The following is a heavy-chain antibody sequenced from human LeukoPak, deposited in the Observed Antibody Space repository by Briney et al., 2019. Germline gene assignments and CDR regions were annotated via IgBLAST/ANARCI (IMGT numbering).Heavy chain of an antibody. CDR2: ISYIGST. Sequence: SETLSLTCAVSSDSFSSRYWTWIRQPPGKGLEWIGYISYIGSTNYNPSLKSRVTISIDRSKNQFSLKLSSVTAADTAVYYCARDLVTVTKGFDIWGQGTMVSVSS. CDR3: ARDLVTVTKGFDI. CDR1: SDSFSSRY. D-gene: IGHD4-17*01. J-gene: IGHJ3*02. V-gene: IGHV4-59*11.